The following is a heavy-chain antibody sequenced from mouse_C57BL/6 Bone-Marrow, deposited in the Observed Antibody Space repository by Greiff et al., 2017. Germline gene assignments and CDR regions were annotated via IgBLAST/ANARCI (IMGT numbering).Heavy chain of an antibody. D-gene: IGHD4-1*01. CDR2: IDPENGDT. Sequence: EVKLQESGAELVRPGASVKLSCTASGFNIKDDYMHWVKQRPEQGLEWIGWIDPENGDTEYASKFQGKATITADTSSNTAYLQLSSLTSEDTAVYYCTVNWDRFAYWGQGTLVTVSA. CDR3: TVNWDRFAY. J-gene: IGHJ3*01. CDR1: GFNIKDDY. V-gene: IGHV14-4*01.